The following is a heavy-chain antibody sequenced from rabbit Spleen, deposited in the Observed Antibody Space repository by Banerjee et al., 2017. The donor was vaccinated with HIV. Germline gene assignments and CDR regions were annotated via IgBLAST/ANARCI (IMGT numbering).Heavy chain of an antibody. D-gene: IGHD1-1*01. CDR1: GFSFSNKAV. V-gene: IGHV1S45*01. J-gene: IGHJ4*01. CDR2: INAVTGKA. Sequence: QEQLVESGGGLVKPEGSLKLSCTASGFSFSNKAVMCWVRQAPGKGLEWIACINAVTGKAVYASWAKGRFTFSKTSSTTVTLQMTSLTAADTATYFCARDLVGVIGWNFNLWGPGTLVTVS. CDR3: ARDLVGVIGWNFNL.